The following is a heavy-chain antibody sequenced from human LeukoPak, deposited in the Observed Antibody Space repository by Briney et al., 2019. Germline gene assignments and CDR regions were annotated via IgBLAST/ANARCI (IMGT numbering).Heavy chain of an antibody. V-gene: IGHV3-23*01. Sequence: GGSLRLSCAASGFTFSNYAMSWVRQAPGKGLEWVSAIGGSGTSTYYADSVKGRFTISRDNSKNTLYLQMNSLRAEDTAVYYCAKGLVGYDFWSGFGSYFDYWGQGTLVTVSS. CDR2: IGGSGTST. D-gene: IGHD3-3*01. CDR1: GFTFSNYA. J-gene: IGHJ4*02. CDR3: AKGLVGYDFWSGFGSYFDY.